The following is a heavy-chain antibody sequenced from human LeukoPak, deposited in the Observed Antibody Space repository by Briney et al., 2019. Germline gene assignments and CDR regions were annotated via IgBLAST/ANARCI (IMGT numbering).Heavy chain of an antibody. V-gene: IGHV3-23*01. CDR3: AKWGIAAVIDY. Sequence: GGSLRLSCAASGFTFSSYAMSWVRQAPGQGLEWLSAISGSGGSTYYADSVKGRFTISRDNSKNTLYLQMNSLRAEDTAVYYCAKWGIAAVIDYWGQGTLVTVSS. D-gene: IGHD6-13*01. CDR1: GFTFSSYA. J-gene: IGHJ4*02. CDR2: ISGSGGST.